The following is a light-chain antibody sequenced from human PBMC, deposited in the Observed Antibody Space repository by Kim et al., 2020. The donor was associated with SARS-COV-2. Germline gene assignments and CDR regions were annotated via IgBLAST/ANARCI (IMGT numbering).Light chain of an antibody. CDR1: QSLLHSNGYKY. CDR3: MQALQTPPWT. Sequence: DIVMTQSPLSLPVTPGEPASISCRSSQSLLHSNGYKYLDWYLQKPGQSPQLLIYLGSNRASGVPDRFSGSGSGTDFTLKISRVEAEDVGVYYCMQALQTPPWTFGQGTKLEI. CDR2: LGS. J-gene: IGKJ2*02. V-gene: IGKV2-28*01.